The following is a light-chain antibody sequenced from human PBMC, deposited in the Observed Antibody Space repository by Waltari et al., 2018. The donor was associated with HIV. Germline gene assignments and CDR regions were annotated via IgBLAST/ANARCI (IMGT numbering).Light chain of an antibody. V-gene: IGKV2D-29*01. Sequence: DLVLLQTPLSLSVTPGQPASISCTSNQSLQHSNGKTYFYWYRQKSGQPPQLLIYEVSNRFSGVPYRFSGSGSGTDFTLKISRVEAEDVGVYYCLQSLQLPLTFGGGTKVEIK. CDR3: LQSLQLPLT. CDR2: EVS. CDR1: QSLQHSNGKTY. J-gene: IGKJ4*01.